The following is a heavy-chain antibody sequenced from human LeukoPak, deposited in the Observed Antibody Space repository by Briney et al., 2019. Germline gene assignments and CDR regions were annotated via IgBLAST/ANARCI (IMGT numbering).Heavy chain of an antibody. V-gene: IGHV4-34*01. J-gene: IGHJ5*02. CDR1: GGSFSGYY. Sequence: SETLSLTCAVYGGSFSGYYWSWLRQPPGKGLEWIGEINHSGSTNYNPSLKSRVTISVDTSKNQFSLKLSSVTAADTAVYYCARQRRWLQSPWFDPWGQGTLVTVSS. CDR3: ARQRRWLQSPWFDP. CDR2: INHSGST. D-gene: IGHD5-24*01.